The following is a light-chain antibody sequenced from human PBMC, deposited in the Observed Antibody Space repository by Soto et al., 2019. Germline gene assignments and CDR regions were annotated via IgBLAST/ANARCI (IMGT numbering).Light chain of an antibody. Sequence: QSALTQPASVSGSPGQSITISCTGTSSDVGGYNYVSWYQQHPGKAPKLMIYEVSNRPSGVSNRFSGSKSGNTASLTISGLQAEDEADYYCSSYTSSSTGYVFGTGNKVTVL. CDR3: SSYTSSSTGYV. V-gene: IGLV2-14*01. CDR2: EVS. CDR1: SSDVGGYNY. J-gene: IGLJ1*01.